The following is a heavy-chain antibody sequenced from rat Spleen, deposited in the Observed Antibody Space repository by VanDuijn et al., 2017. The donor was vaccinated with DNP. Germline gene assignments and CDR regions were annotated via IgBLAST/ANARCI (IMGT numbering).Heavy chain of an antibody. D-gene: IGHD5-1*01. Sequence: EVKLVESGGGLVQPGRSLKLSCAASGFNFNDDWMGWVRQAPGKGLEWIGEINKDSRKINYVPYLKDKVTNSRDNVQNTLYLQMSKMGSEEKATYYCARVIPGSSERDAWGQGASGTVSS. CDR2: INKDSRKI. CDR1: GFNFNDDW. CDR3: ARVIPGSSERDA. V-gene: IGHV4-2*01. J-gene: IGHJ4*01.